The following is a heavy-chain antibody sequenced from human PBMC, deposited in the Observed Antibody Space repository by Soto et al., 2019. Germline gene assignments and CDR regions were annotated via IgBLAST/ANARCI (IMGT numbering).Heavy chain of an antibody. CDR2: INPNSGGT. CDR1: GYTFTGYY. V-gene: IGHV1-2*04. CDR3: AREILEEGRKTSDFDI. D-gene: IGHD4-17*01. Sequence: ASVKVSCKASGYTFTGYYMHWVRQAPGQGLEWMGWINPNSGGTNYAQKFQGWVTMTRDTSISTAYMELSRLRSDDTAVYYCAREILEEGRKTSDFDIWGQGTMVTVSS. J-gene: IGHJ3*02.